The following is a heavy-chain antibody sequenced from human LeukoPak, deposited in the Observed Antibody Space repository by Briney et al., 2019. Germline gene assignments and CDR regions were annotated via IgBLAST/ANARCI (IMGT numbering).Heavy chain of an antibody. CDR2: NSPSGSGT. CDR3: ARGQYSSSWYPRSDY. CDR1: GYTFTSYY. J-gene: IGHJ4*02. V-gene: IGHV1-46*01. D-gene: IGHD6-13*01. Sequence: GASVKVSCKASGYTFTSYYLHWVRQAPGQGLEWMGINSPSGSGTTYAQKFQGRVTMTRDTSTSTVYMELSSLRSEDTAVYYCARGQYSSSWYPRSDYWGQGTLVTVSS.